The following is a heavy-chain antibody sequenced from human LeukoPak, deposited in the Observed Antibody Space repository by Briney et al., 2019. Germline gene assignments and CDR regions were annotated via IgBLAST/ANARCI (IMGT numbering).Heavy chain of an antibody. CDR2: IRSEAHDTTP. V-gene: IGHV3-49*03. J-gene: IGHJ4*02. CDR3: SRAAGYDFILEY. D-gene: IGHD5-12*01. Sequence: GGSLRLSCTASGFTFGDYGMSWFRQAPGKGLEWVGFIRSEAHDTTPQYGASVQGRFTISKDDSRRIALLRMSSLKTEDTAVYYCSRAAGYDFILEYWGRGTLVTASS. CDR1: GFTFGDYG.